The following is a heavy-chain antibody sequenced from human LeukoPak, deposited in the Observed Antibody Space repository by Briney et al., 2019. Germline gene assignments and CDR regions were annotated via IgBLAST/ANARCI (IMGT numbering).Heavy chain of an antibody. CDR2: IYHSGST. Sequence: KTSETLSLTCTVSGGSISSGGYYWSWIRQPPGKGLEWIGYIYHSGSTYYNPSLKSRVTISVDRSKNQFSLKLSSVTAADTAVYYCARAEYYDSAADYWGQGTLVTVSS. D-gene: IGHD3-22*01. J-gene: IGHJ4*02. CDR1: GGSISSGGYY. CDR3: ARAEYYDSAADY. V-gene: IGHV4-30-2*01.